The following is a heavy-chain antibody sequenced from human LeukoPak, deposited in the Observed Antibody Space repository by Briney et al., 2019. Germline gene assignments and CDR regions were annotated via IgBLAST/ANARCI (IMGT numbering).Heavy chain of an antibody. CDR3: ARYLDYGDYFYFDY. J-gene: IGHJ4*02. CDR1: GSTFRSYS. V-gene: IGHV3-21*01. D-gene: IGHD4-17*01. CDR2: ISRSSSYI. Sequence: PGGSLRLSCAASGSTFRSYSMNWVRQAPGKGLEWVSSISRSSSYIYYADSVKGRFTISRDNAKNSLYLQMNSLRAEDTAVYYCARYLDYGDYFYFDYWGQGTLVTVSP.